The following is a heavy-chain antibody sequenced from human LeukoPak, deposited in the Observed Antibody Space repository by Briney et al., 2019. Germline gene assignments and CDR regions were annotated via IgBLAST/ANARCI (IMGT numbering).Heavy chain of an antibody. CDR2: INHSGST. CDR3: ARSSRTIFGVVIIPFDY. CDR1: GGSFSGYY. J-gene: IGHJ4*02. V-gene: IGHV4-34*01. D-gene: IGHD3-3*01. Sequence: SETLSLTCAVYGGSFSGYYWSWIRQPPGKGLEWIGEINHSGSTNYNPSLKSRVTLSVDTSKNQFSLKLSSVTAADTAVYYCARSSRTIFGVVIIPFDYWGQGTLVTVSS.